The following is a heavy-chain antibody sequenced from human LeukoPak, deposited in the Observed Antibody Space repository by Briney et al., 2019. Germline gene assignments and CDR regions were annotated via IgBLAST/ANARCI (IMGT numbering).Heavy chain of an antibody. CDR3: ASIRFLEWLLAFDY. CDR1: GGSTSSYY. Sequence: KPSETLSLTCTVSGGSTSSYYWSWIRQPAGKGLEWIGRIYASGSTTYNPSLKSRVTISLDTSKNQFSLKLSSVTAADTAVYYCASIRFLEWLLAFDYWGQGTLVTVSS. CDR2: IYASGST. D-gene: IGHD3-3*01. V-gene: IGHV4-4*07. J-gene: IGHJ4*02.